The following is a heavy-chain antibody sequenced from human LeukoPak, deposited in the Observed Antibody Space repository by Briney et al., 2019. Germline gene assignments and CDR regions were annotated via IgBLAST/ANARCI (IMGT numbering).Heavy chain of an antibody. Sequence: ASVKVSCKVSGYTLTELSMHWVRQAPGKGLEWMGWINTNSGATNYAQNFQGRVTMTRDTSISTAYMELSSLRSDDTALYYCTKPQPGAFEVWGQGTMVTVSS. J-gene: IGHJ3*01. CDR2: INTNSGAT. V-gene: IGHV1-2*02. CDR1: GYTLTELS. D-gene: IGHD2-2*01. CDR3: TKPQPGAFEV.